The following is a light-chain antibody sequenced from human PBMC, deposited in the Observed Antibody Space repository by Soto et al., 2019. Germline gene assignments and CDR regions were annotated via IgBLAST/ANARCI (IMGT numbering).Light chain of an antibody. CDR2: SNN. CDR1: ISNIGTNF. V-gene: IGLV1-44*01. J-gene: IGLJ2*01. Sequence: QSVLIQPPSASGTPGQRVTLSCSGSISNIGTNFVNWYQQLPGTAPKLLIYSNNQRPSGVPDRFSGSKSGTSASLAISGLQSEDESDYYCAAWDDSLNGVVFGGGTKLTVL. CDR3: AAWDDSLNGVV.